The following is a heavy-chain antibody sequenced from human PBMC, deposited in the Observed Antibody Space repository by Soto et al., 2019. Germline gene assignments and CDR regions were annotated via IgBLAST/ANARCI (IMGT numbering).Heavy chain of an antibody. CDR1: GFTFTSSA. Sequence: SVKVSCKASGFTFTSSAVQWVRQARGQRLEWIGWIVVGSGNTNYAQKFQERVTITRDMSTSTAYMELSSLRSEDTAVYYCARGLKYSGYDFPPLGGRFDPWGQGTLVTVSS. V-gene: IGHV1-58*01. D-gene: IGHD5-12*01. CDR3: ARGLKYSGYDFPPLGGRFDP. J-gene: IGHJ5*02. CDR2: IVVGSGNT.